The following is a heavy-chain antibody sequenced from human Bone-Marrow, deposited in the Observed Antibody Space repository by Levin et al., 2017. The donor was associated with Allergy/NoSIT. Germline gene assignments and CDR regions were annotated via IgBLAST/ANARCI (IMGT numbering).Heavy chain of an antibody. CDR2: ISGDGSRK. J-gene: IGHJ4*02. V-gene: IGHV3-23*01. CDR3: ANWVEGSMTFFDY. D-gene: IGHD2-15*01. Sequence: SCAASGFTFSNYAMAWARQAPGMGLEWVSAISGDGSRKYYRDSVRGRFTISRDNSKNTADLQMSRLRAEETAVYFCANWVEGSMTFFDYWGRGTLVTVSS. CDR1: GFTFSNYA.